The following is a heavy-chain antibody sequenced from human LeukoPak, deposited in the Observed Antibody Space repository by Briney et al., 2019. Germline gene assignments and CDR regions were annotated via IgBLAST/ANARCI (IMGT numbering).Heavy chain of an antibody. D-gene: IGHD2-15*01. V-gene: IGHV1-46*01. Sequence: GASVKVSCKASGYTFTSYYMHWVRQAPGQGLEWMGIINPSGGSTRYAQKFQGRVIMTRDISTSTVFMELSSLRSEDTAVYYCARGRVGKWWAYYYYMDVWGKGTTVTISS. CDR3: ARGRVGKWWAYYYYMDV. CDR2: INPSGGST. J-gene: IGHJ6*03. CDR1: GYTFTSYY.